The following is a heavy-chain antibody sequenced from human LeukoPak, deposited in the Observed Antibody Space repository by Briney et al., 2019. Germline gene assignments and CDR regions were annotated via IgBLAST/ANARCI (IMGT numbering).Heavy chain of an antibody. V-gene: IGHV3-7*01. J-gene: IGHJ4*02. CDR2: TSHDGTSN. D-gene: IGHD6-19*01. CDR1: QFTLSNYW. CDR3: ATPVPGYPDDYLDN. Sequence: PGGSLRLSCAASQFTLSNYWMRWVRQAPGKGLERVAHTSHDGTSNYYADSVKGRFTISRDNAKNSLYLHMNSLRIEDTAVYYCATPVPGYPDDYLDNWGQGTLVTVSS.